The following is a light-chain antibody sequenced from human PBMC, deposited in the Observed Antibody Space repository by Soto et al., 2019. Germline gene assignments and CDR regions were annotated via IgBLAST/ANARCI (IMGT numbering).Light chain of an antibody. V-gene: IGLV2-8*01. CDR2: EVS. CDR1: SSDVGGYNY. CDR3: SSYAGSNNYV. J-gene: IGLJ1*01. Sequence: QSALTRPPSASGSPGQSVTISCTGTSSDVGGYNYVSWYQQHPGKAPKHMIYEVSKRPSGVPDRFSGSKSGNTASLTVSGLQAEYEADYYWSSYAGSNNYVFGTGSKVTVL.